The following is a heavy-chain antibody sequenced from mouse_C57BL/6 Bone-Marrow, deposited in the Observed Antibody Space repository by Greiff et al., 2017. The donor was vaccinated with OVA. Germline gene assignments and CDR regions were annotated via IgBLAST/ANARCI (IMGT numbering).Heavy chain of an antibody. D-gene: IGHD1-1*01. CDR1: GFTFSNYW. Sequence: EVKLVKSGGGLVQPGGSMKLSCVASGFTFSNYWMNWVRQSPEKGLEWVAQIRLKSDNYATHYAESVKGRFTISRDDSKSSVYLQMNNLRAEDTRIYYCTGRPYYGSSLYYFDYWGQGTTLTVSS. V-gene: IGHV6-3*01. CDR3: TGRPYYGSSLYYFDY. CDR2: IRLKSDNYAT. J-gene: IGHJ2*01.